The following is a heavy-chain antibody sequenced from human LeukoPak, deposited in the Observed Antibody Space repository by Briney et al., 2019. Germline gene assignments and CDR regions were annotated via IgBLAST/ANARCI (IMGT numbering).Heavy chain of an antibody. V-gene: IGHV4-39*01. Sequence: PSETRSLTCTVPGGSISSSSYWLGSIRPPPGTGLEWIASIYYSEQTYYTPSLKSRVTIAVETPKNQFSLKLTSVNAADTAVYRCARQVGDGRWYFDYWGQGTLVTVSS. CDR2: IYYSEQT. J-gene: IGHJ4*02. CDR1: GGSISSSSYW. D-gene: IGHD4-23*01. CDR3: ARQVGDGRWYFDY.